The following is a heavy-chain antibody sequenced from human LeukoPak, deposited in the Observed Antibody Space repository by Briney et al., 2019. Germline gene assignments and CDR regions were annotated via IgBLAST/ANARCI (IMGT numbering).Heavy chain of an antibody. CDR3: ATNLFPYGDYEMEVDY. CDR1: GYTLTELS. V-gene: IGHV1-24*01. D-gene: IGHD4-17*01. J-gene: IGHJ4*02. CDR2: FDPEDGET. Sequence: ASVEVSCKVSGYTLTELSMHWVRQAPGKGLEWMGGFDPEDGETIYAQKFQGRVTMTEDTSTDTAYMELSSLRSEDTAVYYCATNLFPYGDYEMEVDYWGQGTLVTVSS.